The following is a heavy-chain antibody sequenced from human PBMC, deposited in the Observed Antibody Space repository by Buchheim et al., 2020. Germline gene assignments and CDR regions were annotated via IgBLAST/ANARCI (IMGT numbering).Heavy chain of an antibody. CDR1: GGTFTSNI. CDR2: IVPLSGKV. CDR3: ARDCRSSSSEHAGMDV. V-gene: IGHV1-69*06. Sequence: QVQLVQSGAEVKKPGSSVRVSCRASGGTFTSNIFSWVRQAPGQGLEWMGGIVPLSGKVNYAQKFQGRVTITGDSSTSTAYMGVSSLRSEDTAVYYCARDCRSSSSEHAGMDVWGKGTT. J-gene: IGHJ6*03. D-gene: IGHD6-6*01.